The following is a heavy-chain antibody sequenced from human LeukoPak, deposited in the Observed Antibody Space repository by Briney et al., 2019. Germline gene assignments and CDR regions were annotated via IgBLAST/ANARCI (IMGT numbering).Heavy chain of an antibody. J-gene: IGHJ3*02. V-gene: IGHV4-34*01. D-gene: IGHD2-21*02. CDR1: GGSFSGYY. Sequence: PSETLSLTCAVYGGSFSGYYWSWLRQPPGKGLEWIGEINHSGSTNYNPSLKSRVTISVDTSKNQFSLKLSSVTAADTAVYYCARRVNIVVVTTSAPTDAFDIWGQGTMVTVSS. CDR2: INHSGST. CDR3: ARRVNIVVVTTSAPTDAFDI.